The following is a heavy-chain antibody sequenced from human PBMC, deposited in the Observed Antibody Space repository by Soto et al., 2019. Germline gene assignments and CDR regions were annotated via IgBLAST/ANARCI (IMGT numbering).Heavy chain of an antibody. J-gene: IGHJ6*02. V-gene: IGHV4-39*01. CDR2: IYYSGST. Sequence: SETLSLTCTVSGGSISSSSDYWGWIRQPPGKGLEWIGSIYYSGSTYYNPSLKSRVTISVDTSKNQFSLKLSSVTAADTAVYYCARHPSRRYYDSSGYYYPLVYGMDVWGQGTTVTVSS. D-gene: IGHD3-22*01. CDR1: GGSISSSSDY. CDR3: ARHPSRRYYDSSGYYYPLVYGMDV.